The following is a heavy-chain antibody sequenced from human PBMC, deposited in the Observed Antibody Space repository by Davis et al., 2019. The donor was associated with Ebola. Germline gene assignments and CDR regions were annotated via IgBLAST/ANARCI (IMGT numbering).Heavy chain of an antibody. D-gene: IGHD5-12*01. J-gene: IGHJ4*02. CDR2: IYYSGST. V-gene: IGHV4-59*12. CDR1: GGSISSYY. Sequence: PSETLSLTCTVSGGSISSYYWSWIRQPPGKGLEWIGYIYYSGSTNYNPSLKSRVTISVDTSKNQFSLQLTSVTPEDTAVYYCARGWLRTGFDYWGQGTLVIVSS. CDR3: ARGWLRTGFDY.